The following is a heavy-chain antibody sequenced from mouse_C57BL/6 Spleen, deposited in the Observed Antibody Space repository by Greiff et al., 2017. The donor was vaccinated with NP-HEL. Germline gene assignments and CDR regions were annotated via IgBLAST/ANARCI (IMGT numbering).Heavy chain of an antibody. CDR3: ERWGEWLRRWLAY. Sequence: EVQLQQSGPELVKPGASVKISCKASGYTFTDYYMNWVKQSHGKSLEWIGDINPNNGGTSYNQKFKGKATLTVDKSSSTAYMELRSLTSEDSAVYYGERWGEWLRRWLAYWGQGTRVTVSA. D-gene: IGHD2-2*01. CDR1: GYTFTDYY. J-gene: IGHJ3*01. V-gene: IGHV1-26*01. CDR2: INPNNGGT.